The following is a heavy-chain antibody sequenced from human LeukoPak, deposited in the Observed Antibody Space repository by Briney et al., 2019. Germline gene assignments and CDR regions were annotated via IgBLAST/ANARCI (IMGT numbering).Heavy chain of an antibody. CDR2: IIPIFGIA. D-gene: IGHD2-2*01. CDR1: GGTFSSYA. Sequence: SVTVSCKASGGTFSSYAISWVRQAPGQGLEWMGRIIPIFGIANYAQKFQGRVTITADKSTSTAYMELSSLRSEDTAVYYCAKVRVHRQLPYMGYYYGMDVWGQGTTVTVSS. CDR3: AKVRVHRQLPYMGYYYGMDV. V-gene: IGHV1-69*04. J-gene: IGHJ6*02.